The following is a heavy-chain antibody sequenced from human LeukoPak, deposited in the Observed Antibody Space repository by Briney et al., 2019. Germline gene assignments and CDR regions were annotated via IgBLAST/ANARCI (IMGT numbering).Heavy chain of an antibody. CDR2: ISGSGGST. CDR1: GFTFSSYA. CDR3: AKMSSSWHLGFVDY. V-gene: IGHV3-23*01. J-gene: IGHJ4*02. D-gene: IGHD6-13*01. Sequence: PGGSLRLSCAASGFTFSSYAMSWVRQAPGKGLEWVSAISGSGGSTYYADSVKGRFTTSRDNSKNTLYLQMNSLRAEDTAVYYCAKMSSSWHLGFVDYWGQGTLVTVSS.